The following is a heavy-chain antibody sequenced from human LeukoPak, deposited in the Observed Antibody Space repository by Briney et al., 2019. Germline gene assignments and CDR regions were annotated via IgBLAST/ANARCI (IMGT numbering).Heavy chain of an antibody. J-gene: IGHJ4*02. V-gene: IGHV4-59*01. D-gene: IGHD5-24*01. Sequence: SETLSLTCTVSDGSISNYYWSWIRQPPGKGLEWIGYISHSGSTNYNPSLKSRVTISVDTSKNQFSLRLSSVTAADTAVYYCARMGNGLYNSPNFFDYWGQGTLVTVSS. CDR1: DGSISNYY. CDR2: ISHSGST. CDR3: ARMGNGLYNSPNFFDY.